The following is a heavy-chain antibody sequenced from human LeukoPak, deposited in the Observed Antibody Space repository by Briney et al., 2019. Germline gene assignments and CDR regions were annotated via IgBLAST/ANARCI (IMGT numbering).Heavy chain of an antibody. CDR2: ITYSGST. V-gene: IGHV4-39*01. Sequence: SETLSLTCTVSGGPISSSPYYWGWIRQPPGKGLEWIGSITYSGSTFYNPSLKSRLTISVDTSKNQFSLKLSSLTAADTAVFYCARLSPYLGSGSSAFPDDFWGQGTLVTVSS. CDR3: ARLSPYLGSGSSAFPDDF. J-gene: IGHJ4*02. CDR1: GGPISSSPYY. D-gene: IGHD3-10*01.